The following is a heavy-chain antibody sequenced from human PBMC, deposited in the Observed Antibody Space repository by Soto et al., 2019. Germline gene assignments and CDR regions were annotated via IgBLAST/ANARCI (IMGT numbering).Heavy chain of an antibody. D-gene: IGHD1-26*01. CDR2: IIPILGIA. CDR3: ARADEGATKWYCDR. CDR1: GGTFSSYT. V-gene: IGHV1-69*02. J-gene: IGHJ2*01. Sequence: QVQLVQSGAEVKKPGSSVKVSCKASGGTFSSYTISWVRQAPGQGLEWMGRIIPILGIANYAQKFQGRVTITADKSTSTAYMELSSMRSEDTAVYYCARADEGATKWYCDRWGRGTLVTVSS.